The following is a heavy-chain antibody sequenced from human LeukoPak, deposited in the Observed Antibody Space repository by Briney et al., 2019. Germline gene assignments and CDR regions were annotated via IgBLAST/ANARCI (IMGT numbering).Heavy chain of an antibody. CDR1: GYTFTSYA. J-gene: IGHJ6*03. D-gene: IGHD6-13*01. CDR2: INTNTGNP. CDR3: ARDQSSSWSHYYYMDV. Sequence: ASVKVSCKASGYTFTSYAMNWVRQAPGQGLEWMGWINTNTGNPTYAQGFTGRFVFSLDTPVSTAYLQISSLKAVDTAVYYCARDQSSSWSHYYYMDVWGKGTTVTVSS. V-gene: IGHV7-4-1*02.